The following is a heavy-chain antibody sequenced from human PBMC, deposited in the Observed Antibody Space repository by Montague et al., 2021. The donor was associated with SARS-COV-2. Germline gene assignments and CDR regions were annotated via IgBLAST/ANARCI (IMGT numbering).Heavy chain of an antibody. Sequence: SESLSLTCTVSGGSISSYYWTWIRQPPGKGLESIGYIYHNGSTKYNPSLKSRVTISVDTSKNQFSLKLSSVSVADTAVYYCARGGGNSADYYNYTMDVWGHGTTVTVFS. CDR2: IYHNGST. CDR3: ARGGGNSADYYNYTMDV. CDR1: GGSISSYY. D-gene: IGHD4-23*01. V-gene: IGHV4-59*01. J-gene: IGHJ6*02.